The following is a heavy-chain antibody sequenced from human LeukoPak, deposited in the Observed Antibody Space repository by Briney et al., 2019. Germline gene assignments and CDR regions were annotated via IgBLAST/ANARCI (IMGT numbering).Heavy chain of an antibody. CDR2: IYSGGST. Sequence: PGGSLRLSCAASGFTVSSNYMSWVRQAPGKGLEWVSVIYSGGSTYYADSVKGRFTISRDNSKNTLYLQMNSLRAEDTAVYYCARADADIATTPSGYWGQGTLVTVSS. D-gene: IGHD5-12*01. CDR3: ARADADIATTPSGY. CDR1: GFTVSSNY. J-gene: IGHJ4*02. V-gene: IGHV3-66*01.